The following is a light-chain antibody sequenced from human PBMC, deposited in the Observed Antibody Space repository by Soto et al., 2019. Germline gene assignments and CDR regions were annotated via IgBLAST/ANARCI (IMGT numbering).Light chain of an antibody. Sequence: DIQMTQSPSTLSASVGERVTITCRASQSISSWLAWYQQKPGKAPKLLIHKASILRSGVPSRFSGSGSGTEFTLTISSLQPDDFATYYCQQYNTYSGTFGQGTKVEIK. CDR3: QQYNTYSGT. CDR2: KAS. CDR1: QSISSW. J-gene: IGKJ1*01. V-gene: IGKV1-5*03.